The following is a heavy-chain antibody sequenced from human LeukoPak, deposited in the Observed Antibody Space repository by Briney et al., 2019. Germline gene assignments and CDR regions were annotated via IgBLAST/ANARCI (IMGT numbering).Heavy chain of an antibody. Sequence: PGGSLRLSCAASGFTFSSYGMHWVRQAPGKGLEWVAVISYDGSNKYYADSVKGRFTISRGNSKNTLYLQMNSLRAEDTAVYYCAKDSLRGYSYGYPPALDYWGQGTLVTVSS. V-gene: IGHV3-30*18. CDR3: AKDSLRGYSYGYPPALDY. D-gene: IGHD5-18*01. CDR1: GFTFSSYG. CDR2: ISYDGSNK. J-gene: IGHJ4*02.